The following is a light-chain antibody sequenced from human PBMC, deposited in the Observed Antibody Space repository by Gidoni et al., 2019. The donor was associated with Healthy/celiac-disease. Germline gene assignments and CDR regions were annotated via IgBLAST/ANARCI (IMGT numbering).Light chain of an antibody. CDR1: QSVSSN. V-gene: IGKV3-15*01. J-gene: IGKJ3*01. CDR2: GAS. Sequence: EIVMPQSLATLPVSPGERASLSCRAIQSVSSNLAWYQQKPGQAPRLLIYGASTRATRSPARLSGSGSGTEYTLTISSLQSEDVAVYFCQQYNNWPPFTFGPGTKVDIK. CDR3: QQYNNWPPFT.